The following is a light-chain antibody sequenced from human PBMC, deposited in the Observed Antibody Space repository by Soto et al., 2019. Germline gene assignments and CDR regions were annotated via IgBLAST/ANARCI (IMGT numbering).Light chain of an antibody. V-gene: IGKV3-20*01. J-gene: IGKJ1*01. CDR2: GAS. Sequence: EIVLTQSPGTLSLSPGERATLYCRASQSVSSSHLAWYQQKPGQAPRLLISGASSRATGIPDRFTGSGSGTDFTLTISRLEPEDFAVYYCQQYGSSPRTFGQGTKVDIK. CDR1: QSVSSSH. CDR3: QQYGSSPRT.